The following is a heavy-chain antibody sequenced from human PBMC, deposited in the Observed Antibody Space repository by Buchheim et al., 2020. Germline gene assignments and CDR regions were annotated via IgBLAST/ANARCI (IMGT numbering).Heavy chain of an antibody. Sequence: QVQLQESGPGLVKPSGTLSLTCAVSGGSISSSNWWSWVRQPPGKGLEWIGEIYHSGSTNYNPSLKRRVTISVDKSKNQFSLKLSTVTAADTAVYYCARDGGGYYDFWSGPNWFDPWGQGTL. V-gene: IGHV4-4*02. CDR3: ARDGGGYYDFWSGPNWFDP. J-gene: IGHJ5*02. D-gene: IGHD3-3*01. CDR2: IYHSGST. CDR1: GGSISSSNW.